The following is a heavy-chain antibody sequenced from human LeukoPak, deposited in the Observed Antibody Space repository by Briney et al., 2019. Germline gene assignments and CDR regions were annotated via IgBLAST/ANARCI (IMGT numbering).Heavy chain of an antibody. Sequence: ASVKVSCKASGYIFTSYFIHWVRQAPGQGLEWMGIINPDGGSTTYAQRFQGRVTMTRDTSTSTVYMELSSLRSEDTAVYYCARGRNYYDSSRYYYEGDAFDIWGQGTMVTVSS. V-gene: IGHV1-46*01. J-gene: IGHJ3*02. CDR3: ARGRNYYDSSRYYYEGDAFDI. CDR2: INPDGGST. CDR1: GYIFTSYF. D-gene: IGHD3-22*01.